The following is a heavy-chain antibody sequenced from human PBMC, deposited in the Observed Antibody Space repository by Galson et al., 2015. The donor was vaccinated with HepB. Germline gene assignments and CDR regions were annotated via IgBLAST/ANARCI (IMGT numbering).Heavy chain of an antibody. D-gene: IGHD5-18*01. Sequence: SLRLSCAASGFTFSYYAMAWVRQAPGKGPEWVGRIRSKGSNYATLYVLSLKGRFTISRDDSKNMAYLYMKSLSIEDTAVYYCSRLGDFSGYSSAWGQGTLVTVSS. V-gene: IGHV3-73*01. CDR1: GFTFSYYA. CDR3: SRLGDFSGYSSA. CDR2: IRSKGSNYAT. J-gene: IGHJ4*02.